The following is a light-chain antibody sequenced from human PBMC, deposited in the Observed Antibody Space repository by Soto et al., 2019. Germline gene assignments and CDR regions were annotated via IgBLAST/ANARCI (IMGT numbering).Light chain of an antibody. Sequence: QSALTQPPSASGSPGQSVTISCTGTSSDVGGYNFVSWYQQHPGKAPKLMIYEVSKRPSGVPHRFSGSKSGNTASLTVSGLQAEDEADYYCSSFAGSNNYVFGIGTKLTVL. V-gene: IGLV2-8*01. CDR3: SSFAGSNNYV. CDR2: EVS. CDR1: SSDVGGYNF. J-gene: IGLJ1*01.